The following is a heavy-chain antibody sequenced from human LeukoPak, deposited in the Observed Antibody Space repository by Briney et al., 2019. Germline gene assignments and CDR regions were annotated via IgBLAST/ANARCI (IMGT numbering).Heavy chain of an antibody. J-gene: IGHJ4*02. V-gene: IGHV3-23*01. D-gene: IGHD2-15*01. CDR1: GFTFSSYA. Sequence: GGSLRLSCAASGFTFSSYAMSWVRQAPGKGLEWVSGTSGSGGSTYYAGSVKGRFTISRDNSKNTLYLQMNSLRVEDTAVYYCAKNGGSQCYSHLDSWGQGTLVTVSS. CDR2: TSGSGGST. CDR3: AKNGGSQCYSHLDS.